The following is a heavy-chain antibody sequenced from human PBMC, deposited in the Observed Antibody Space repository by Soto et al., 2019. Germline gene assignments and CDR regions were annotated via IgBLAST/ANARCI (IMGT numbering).Heavy chain of an antibody. V-gene: IGHV3-30-3*01. CDR3: ARDKEYSSSTHFDY. CDR2: ISYDGSNK. J-gene: IGHJ4*02. Sequence: QVQLVESGGGVVQPGRSLRLSCAASGFTFSSYAMHWVRQAPGKGLEWVAVISYDGSNKYYADSVKGRFTISRDNSKNTLYLQMNSLIAEDTAVYYCARDKEYSSSTHFDYWGQGTLVTVSS. D-gene: IGHD6-6*01. CDR1: GFTFSSYA.